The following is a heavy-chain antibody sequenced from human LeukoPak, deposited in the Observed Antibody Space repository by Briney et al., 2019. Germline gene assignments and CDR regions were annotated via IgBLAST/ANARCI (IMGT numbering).Heavy chain of an antibody. V-gene: IGHV3-66*01. Sequence: GGSLRLSCAVSGFTVSSNYMSWVRQAPGKGLEWVSVIYSGGTTYYADSVRGRFTISRDNSRNTLYLQMNSLRAEDTAVYYCATQYGSSWRDYFDYWGQGTLVTVSS. CDR1: GFTVSSNY. D-gene: IGHD6-13*01. CDR2: IYSGGTT. CDR3: ATQYGSSWRDYFDY. J-gene: IGHJ4*02.